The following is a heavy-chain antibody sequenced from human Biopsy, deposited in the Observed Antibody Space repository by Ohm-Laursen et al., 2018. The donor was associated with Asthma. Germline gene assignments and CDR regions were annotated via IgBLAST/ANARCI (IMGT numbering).Heavy chain of an antibody. J-gene: IGHJ4*02. CDR1: GYTFTGYY. V-gene: IGHV1-2*06. Sequence: SSVKVSCKASGYTFTGYYIHWVRQAPGQGLEWMGRINPKTGDTDYAQKFQGSVTMTRDTSISTAYMELSRLRSDDSALYYCATVGQLLSSSGYYFAYWGQGTLVTVSS. D-gene: IGHD3-22*01. CDR2: INPKTGDT. CDR3: ATVGQLLSSSGYYFAY.